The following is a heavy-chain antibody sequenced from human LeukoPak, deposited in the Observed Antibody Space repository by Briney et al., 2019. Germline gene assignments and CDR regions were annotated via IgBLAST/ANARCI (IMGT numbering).Heavy chain of an antibody. Sequence: GASVKVSSKASGYTFTIYDINWVRQATGPGLEWMGWMNPNSCNTGYAQKFQGRVTMTRNTSISTAYMELSSLRSEDTAVYYCARGGSPYYYDSSGYPNWGQGTLVTVSS. D-gene: IGHD3-22*01. V-gene: IGHV1-8*01. J-gene: IGHJ4*02. CDR2: MNPNSCNT. CDR3: ARGGSPYYYDSSGYPN. CDR1: GYTFTIYD.